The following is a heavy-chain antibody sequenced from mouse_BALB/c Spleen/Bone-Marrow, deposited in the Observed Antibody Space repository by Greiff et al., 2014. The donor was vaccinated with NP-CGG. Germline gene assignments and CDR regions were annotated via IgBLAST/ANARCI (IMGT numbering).Heavy chain of an antibody. D-gene: IGHD2-2*01. J-gene: IGHJ3*01. V-gene: IGHV14-3*02. CDR2: IDPANGNT. CDR3: AEGYDSWFAY. Sequence: VQLQQSGAELVKPGASVKLSCTASGFNIEDTYVHWVKQRPEQGLEWIGRIDPANGNTKYDTKFQGKATVTSDTSSNTAYLHLNSLTSEDTAVYYCAEGYDSWFAYWGQGTLVTVSA. CDR1: GFNIEDTY.